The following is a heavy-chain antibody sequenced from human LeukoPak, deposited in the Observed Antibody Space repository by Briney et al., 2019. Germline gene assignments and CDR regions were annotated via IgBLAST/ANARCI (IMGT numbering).Heavy chain of an antibody. CDR3: AADPGMLTSYFEY. D-gene: IGHD3-16*01. J-gene: IGHJ4*02. Sequence: TSVKVSCKASGFTFRSTAMQWVRQARGQPLEWIGWIVVGSGNTNYAQNFQVRVTITRDVSTSTAYMELSSLRSEDTAVYYCAADPGMLTSYFEYWGQGTLVTVSS. CDR2: IVVGSGNT. CDR1: GFTFRSTA. V-gene: IGHV1-58*02.